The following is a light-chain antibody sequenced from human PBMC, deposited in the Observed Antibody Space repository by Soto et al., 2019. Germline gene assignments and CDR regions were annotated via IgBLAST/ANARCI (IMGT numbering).Light chain of an antibody. J-gene: IGLJ1*01. CDR1: ISYVVGYNY. Sequence: QSLPSHPASVSLSPGQSITISFTGTISYVVGYNYVSWYQQHTGKAPKLMIYEVSNRPSGVSNRFSGSRSGNTASLTISGLQAEDEADYYCSSYTTSSTLVFGTWNKVTVL. CDR2: EVS. V-gene: IGLV2-14*01. CDR3: SSYTTSSTLV.